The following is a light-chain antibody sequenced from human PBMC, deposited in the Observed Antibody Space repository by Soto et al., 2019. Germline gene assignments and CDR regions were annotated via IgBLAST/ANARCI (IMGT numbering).Light chain of an antibody. CDR2: KAS. CDR1: QIISTW. V-gene: IGKV1-5*03. Sequence: DIQMTQSPSTLSASVGDRVTITCRASQIISTWLAWYQQKPGKAPNLLIYKASRLESGVPSRFSGSGTGTEFTLTISSLQPDDFATYYCQQYDSWPITFGGGTKVEIK. J-gene: IGKJ4*01. CDR3: QQYDSWPIT.